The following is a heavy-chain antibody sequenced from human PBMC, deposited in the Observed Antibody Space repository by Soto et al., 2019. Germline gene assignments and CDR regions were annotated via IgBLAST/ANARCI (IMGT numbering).Heavy chain of an antibody. CDR2: IYYSGST. V-gene: IGHV4-59*01. CDR3: ARAPEGRYYSNWFDP. J-gene: IGHJ5*02. CDR1: GGSISSYY. D-gene: IGHD3-10*01. Sequence: SETLSLTCTVSGGSISSYYWSWIRQPPGKGLEWIGYIYYSGSTNYNPSLKSRVTISVDTSKNQFSLKLSSVTAADTAVYYCARAPEGRYYSNWFDPWGQGTLVTVSS.